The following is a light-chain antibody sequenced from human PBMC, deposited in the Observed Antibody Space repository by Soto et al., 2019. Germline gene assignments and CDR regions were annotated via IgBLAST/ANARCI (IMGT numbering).Light chain of an antibody. CDR1: SSDVGAYNY. CDR3: SSYTFSSTHV. V-gene: IGLV2-14*03. CDR2: DVS. Sequence: QSALTQPASVSGSPGQSITISCTGSSSDVGAYNYVSWYQHHPGKAPKLMIHDVSNRPSGVSNRFSGSKSGNTASLTISGLQAEDEADYYCSSYTFSSTHVFGTGTKLT. J-gene: IGLJ1*01.